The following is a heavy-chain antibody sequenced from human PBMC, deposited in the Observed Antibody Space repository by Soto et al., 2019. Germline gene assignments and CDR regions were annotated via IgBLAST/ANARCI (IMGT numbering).Heavy chain of an antibody. CDR2: ISYDGSNK. CDR3: AKGRYYYDSSGYEIDY. Sequence: QVQLVESGGGVVQPGRSLRLSCAASGFTFSSYGMHWVRQAPGKGLEWVAVISYDGSNKYYADFVKGRFTISRDNSKNTLYLQMNSLRAEDTGVYYCAKGRYYYDSSGYEIDYWGQGTLVTVSS. V-gene: IGHV3-30*18. D-gene: IGHD3-22*01. J-gene: IGHJ4*02. CDR1: GFTFSSYG.